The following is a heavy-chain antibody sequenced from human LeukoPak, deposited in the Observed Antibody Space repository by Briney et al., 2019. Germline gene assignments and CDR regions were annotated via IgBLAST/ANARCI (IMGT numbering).Heavy chain of an antibody. CDR2: ISGSGGST. J-gene: IGHJ4*02. Sequence: PGGSLRLSCAASGFTFSSYAMSWVRQAPGKGLEWVSAISGSGGSTYYADSMKGRFTISRDNSKNTLYLQMNSLRAEDTAVYYCAKDPGYYDSTPPPFDYWGQGTLVTVSS. V-gene: IGHV3-23*01. D-gene: IGHD3-22*01. CDR1: GFTFSSYA. CDR3: AKDPGYYDSTPPPFDY.